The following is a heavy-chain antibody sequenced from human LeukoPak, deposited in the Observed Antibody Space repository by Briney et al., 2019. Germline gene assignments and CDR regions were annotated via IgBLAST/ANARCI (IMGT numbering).Heavy chain of an antibody. CDR2: VDPEDGET. V-gene: IGHV1-69-2*01. D-gene: IGHD1-26*01. Sequence: ASVKVSCKVSGYTFTDHYMHWVQQAPGKGLEWMGLVDPEDGETIYAEKFQGRVTITADTSTDTAYMELSSLRSEDTAVYYCAARQRVGAIDYWGQGTLVTVSS. CDR1: GYTFTDHY. J-gene: IGHJ4*02. CDR3: AARQRVGAIDY.